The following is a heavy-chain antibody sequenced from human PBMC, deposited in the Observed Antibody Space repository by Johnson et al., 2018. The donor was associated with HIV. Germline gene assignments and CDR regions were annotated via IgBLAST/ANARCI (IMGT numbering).Heavy chain of an antibody. J-gene: IGHJ3*02. CDR2: IWHDGRDV. D-gene: IGHD2-8*01. V-gene: IGHV3-33*03. CDR1: GFTFSSYG. Sequence: VQLVESGGGVVQPGTSLRLSCAASGFTFSSYGIHWVRQAPGKGLEWVAFIWHDGRDVYYADSVKGRFTVSRDNSKNAVYLQMNSLGAGDTAVYYCAKNGARGDAFDIWGQGTMVTVSS. CDR3: AKNGARGDAFDI.